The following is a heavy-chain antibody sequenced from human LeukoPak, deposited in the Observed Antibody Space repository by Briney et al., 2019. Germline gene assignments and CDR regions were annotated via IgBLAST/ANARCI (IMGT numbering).Heavy chain of an antibody. Sequence: GGSLRLFCAASRFTFSSYAMSWVRQAPGKGLEWLSAISGSGGSAYYADSVKGPFTISRDNSKNTLYLQMNSLRAEDTAVYYCAKSGADDAFDIWGQGTMVTVSS. V-gene: IGHV3-23*01. CDR1: RFTFSSYA. CDR3: AKSGADDAFDI. D-gene: IGHD1-26*01. J-gene: IGHJ3*02. CDR2: ISGSGGSA.